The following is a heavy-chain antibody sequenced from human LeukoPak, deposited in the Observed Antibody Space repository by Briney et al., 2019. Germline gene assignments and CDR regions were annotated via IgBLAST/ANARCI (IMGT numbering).Heavy chain of an antibody. CDR2: ISAYNGNT. V-gene: IGHV1-18*01. CDR3: ARVDSTVTTTSHAFDI. J-gene: IGHJ3*02. D-gene: IGHD4-17*01. Sequence: ASVKVSCKASGYTFTSYGISWVRQAPGQGLEWMGWISAYNGNTNYAQKLQGRVTMTTDTSTSTAYMELRSLRSDDTAVYYCARVDSTVTTTSHAFDIWGQGTLVTVSS. CDR1: GYTFTSYG.